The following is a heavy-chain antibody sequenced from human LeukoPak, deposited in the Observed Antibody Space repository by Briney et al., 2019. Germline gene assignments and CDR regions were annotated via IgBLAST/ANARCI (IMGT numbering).Heavy chain of an antibody. Sequence: ASVKVSCKASGYTFTSYAMNWVRQAPGQGLEWMGWINTNTGNPTYAQGFTGRFVFSLDASVSTAYQQISSLKAEDTAVYYCARDPRLALRAFDIWGQGTMVTVSS. CDR3: ARDPRLALRAFDI. D-gene: IGHD3-9*01. CDR1: GYTFTSYA. CDR2: INTNTGNP. V-gene: IGHV7-4-1*02. J-gene: IGHJ3*02.